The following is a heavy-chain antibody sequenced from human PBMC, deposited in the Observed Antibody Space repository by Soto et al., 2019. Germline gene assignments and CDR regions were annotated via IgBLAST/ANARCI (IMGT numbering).Heavy chain of an antibody. J-gene: IGHJ6*02. CDR2: ISSSSSYI. CDR1: GFTFSSYS. CDR3: ARGSNEQLVPENYYYYGMDV. V-gene: IGHV3-21*01. Sequence: GGSLRLSCAASGFTFSSYSMNWVRQAPGKGLEWVSSISSSSSYIYYADSVKGRFTISRDNAKNSLYLQMNSLRAEDTAVYYCARGSNEQLVPENYYYYGMDVWGQGTTVTVSS. D-gene: IGHD6-13*01.